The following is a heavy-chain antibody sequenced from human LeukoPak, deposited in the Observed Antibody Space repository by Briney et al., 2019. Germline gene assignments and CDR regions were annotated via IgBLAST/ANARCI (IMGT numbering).Heavy chain of an antibody. D-gene: IGHD5-24*01. CDR1: GYTFTSYG. CDR2: ISAYNGNT. CDR3: ARINVEMATIGYFDY. J-gene: IGHJ4*02. V-gene: IGHV1-18*01. Sequence: GASVKVSCKASGYTFTSYGISWVRQAPGQGLEWMGWISAYNGNTNYAQKLQGRVTMTTDTSTSTAYMELRSLRSDDTAVYYCARINVEMATIGYFDYWGQGTLVTVSS.